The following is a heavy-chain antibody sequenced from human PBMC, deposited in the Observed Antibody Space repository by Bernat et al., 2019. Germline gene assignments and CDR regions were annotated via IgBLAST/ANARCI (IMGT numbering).Heavy chain of an antibody. Sequence: QVQLVESGGGVVQPGRSLRLSCAASGFTFSSYGMHWVRQAPGKGLEWVAVIWYDGSNKYYADSVKGRFTISRDNSKNTLYLQMNSLRAEDTAVYYCAKEPGSGYAFRFYYYYGMDVWGQGTTVTVSS. D-gene: IGHD5-12*01. CDR2: IWYDGSNK. CDR3: AKEPGSGYAFRFYYYYGMDV. V-gene: IGHV3-33*06. J-gene: IGHJ6*02. CDR1: GFTFSSYG.